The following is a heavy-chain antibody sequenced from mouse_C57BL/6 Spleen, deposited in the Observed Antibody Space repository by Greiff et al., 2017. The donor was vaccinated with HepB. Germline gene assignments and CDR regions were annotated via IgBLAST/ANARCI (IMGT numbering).Heavy chain of an antibody. J-gene: IGHJ1*03. CDR2: IYPRDGST. V-gene: IGHV1-85*01. CDR3: ARDITTVVEQYFDV. CDR1: GYTFTSYD. D-gene: IGHD1-1*01. Sequence: VQLQQSGPELVKPGASVKLSCKASGYTFTSYDINWVKQRPGQGLEWIGWIYPRDGSTKYNEKFKGKATLTVDTSSSTAYMERHSLTSEDSAVYFCARDITTVVEQYFDVWGTGTTVTVSS.